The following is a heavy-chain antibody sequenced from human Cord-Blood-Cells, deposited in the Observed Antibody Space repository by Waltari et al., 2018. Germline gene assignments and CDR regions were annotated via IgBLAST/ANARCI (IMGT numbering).Heavy chain of an antibody. CDR3: ARTKWELSDDAFDI. CDR1: GYTFTGYY. CDR2: INPSSGGT. Sequence: QVQLVQSGAEVKKPGASVKVSCKASGYTFTGYYMHWVRQAPGQGLEWMGWINPSSGGTNHAQKLQGRVTMTRDTSISTAYMELSRLRSDDTAVYYCARTKWELSDDAFDIWGQGTMVTVSS. V-gene: IGHV1-2*02. D-gene: IGHD1-26*01. J-gene: IGHJ3*02.